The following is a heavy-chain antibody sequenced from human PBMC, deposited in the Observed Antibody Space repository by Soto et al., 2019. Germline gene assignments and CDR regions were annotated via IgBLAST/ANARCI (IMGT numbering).Heavy chain of an antibody. CDR1: GFTFSNYG. CDR3: ARVDTDDTTMVYYYFYGADV. D-gene: IGHD5-18*01. CDR2: ISYDGSNK. V-gene: IGHV3-30*03. Sequence: PEASLRESSKSSGFTFSNYGMHGVRQAPCKGLEWVAVISYDGSNKYYADSVKGRFTISRDNSKNTLYLQMNSLRAEDTAVYYCARVDTDDTTMVYYYFYGADVWGQGT. J-gene: IGHJ6*02.